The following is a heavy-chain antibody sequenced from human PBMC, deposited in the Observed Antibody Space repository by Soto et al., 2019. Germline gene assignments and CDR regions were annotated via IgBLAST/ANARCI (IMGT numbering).Heavy chain of an antibody. CDR3: AGDRRETESSGWYGWFDP. CDR1: GGSMNTFY. J-gene: IGHJ5*02. D-gene: IGHD6-19*01. Sequence: QVQVQESGPGLVKPSETLSLTCSVSGGSMNTFYWNWIRQPPGKGLEWIGFISHTGRIKYNPSLKRRVTISLDPSKNQFHLNLTSVTAADTAVYFCAGDRRETESSGWYGWFDPWGQGTLVTVSS. CDR2: ISHTGRI. V-gene: IGHV4-59*01.